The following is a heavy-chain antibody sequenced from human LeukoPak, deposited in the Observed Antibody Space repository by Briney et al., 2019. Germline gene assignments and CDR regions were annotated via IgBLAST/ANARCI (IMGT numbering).Heavy chain of an antibody. V-gene: IGHV3-23*01. CDR1: GFTFSSYG. CDR3: STDPRSLLY. CDR2: ISGSGGST. D-gene: IGHD4-17*01. Sequence: GGSLRLSCAASGFTFSSYGMSWVRQAPGKGLEWVSAISGSGGSTYYADSVKGRFTISRDNAKNSLYLQLNSLRPEDTALYYCSTDPRSLLYWGQGTLVTVSS. J-gene: IGHJ4*02.